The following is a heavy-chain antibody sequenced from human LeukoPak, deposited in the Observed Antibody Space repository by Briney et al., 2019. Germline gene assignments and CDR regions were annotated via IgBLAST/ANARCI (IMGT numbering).Heavy chain of an antibody. CDR1: GGSLSGHY. Sequence: SETLSLTCTVGGGSLSGHYWGWIRQPPGKGLELVGHIYYTGPTFYNPSLNSRVTITLDSSRNQFSLRLTSVIAADTAVYYCARFSWGCSTASCYLTNWGQGALVTVSS. D-gene: IGHD2-2*01. CDR3: ARFSWGCSTASCYLTN. V-gene: IGHV4-59*11. J-gene: IGHJ4*02. CDR2: IYYTGPT.